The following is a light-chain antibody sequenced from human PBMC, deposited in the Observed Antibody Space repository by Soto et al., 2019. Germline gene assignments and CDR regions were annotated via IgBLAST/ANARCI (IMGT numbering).Light chain of an antibody. CDR1: ESIDNW. J-gene: IGKJ1*01. Sequence: DIQMIQSPSTLSASVGDTVTITCRASESIDNWLAWYQQKPGKAPKLLIFAASTLVRGVPSRFSGRGSGTEFTLTISSLQADDYATFYCQQYHTDWTFGQGTKVDIK. V-gene: IGKV1-5*01. CDR3: QQYHTDWT. CDR2: AAS.